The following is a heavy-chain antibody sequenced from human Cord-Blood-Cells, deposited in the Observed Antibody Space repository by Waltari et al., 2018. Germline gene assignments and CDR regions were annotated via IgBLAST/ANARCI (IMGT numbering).Heavy chain of an antibody. CDR2: ISGSGGST. J-gene: IGHJ4*02. CDR3: AKVGDVVPAAEFDY. V-gene: IGHV3-23*01. Sequence: EVQLLESGGGLVQPGGSLRLSCAASGFTFSSYAMSWVRQAPGKGLEWVSAISGSGGSTYYADSLKGRFTISRDNSKNTLYLQMNSLRAEYTAVYYCAKVGDVVPAAEFDYWGQGTLVTVSS. CDR1: GFTFSSYA. D-gene: IGHD2-2*01.